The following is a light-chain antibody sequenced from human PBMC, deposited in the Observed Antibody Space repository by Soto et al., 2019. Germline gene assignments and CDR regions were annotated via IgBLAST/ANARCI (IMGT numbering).Light chain of an antibody. J-gene: IGKJ1*01. V-gene: IGKV3-11*01. CDR1: QTVGRY. CDR3: QQRSNWPPWT. Sequence: EIVLTQSPATLSLSPGERATLSCRASQTVGRYLAWYQQKPGQAPRLLIYDASNRATGIPARFSGSGSGTDFTLTISSLKPDDFAVYYCQQRSNWPPWTFGQGTEVEIK. CDR2: DAS.